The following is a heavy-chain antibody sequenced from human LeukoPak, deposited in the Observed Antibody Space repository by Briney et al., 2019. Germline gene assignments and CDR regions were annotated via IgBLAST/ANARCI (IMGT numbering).Heavy chain of an antibody. CDR2: ISYDGSNK. Sequence: PGGSLRLSCAASGFTFSSYGMHWVRQAPGKGLEWVAVISYDGSNKYYADSVKGRFTISRDNSKTPLYLLMNSLIADDTAVYYFPKVLSRAGYPRPDYYGMDVWGQGTTVTVSS. D-gene: IGHD3-9*01. CDR1: GFTFSSYG. CDR3: PKVLSRAGYPRPDYYGMDV. J-gene: IGHJ6*02. V-gene: IGHV3-30*18.